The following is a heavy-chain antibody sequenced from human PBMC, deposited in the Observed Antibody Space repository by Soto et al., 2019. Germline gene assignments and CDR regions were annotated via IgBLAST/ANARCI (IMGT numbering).Heavy chain of an antibody. CDR3: AGYCSSTSCYTFYYGMDV. V-gene: IGHV1-69*13. Sequence: SGKVSCEASGGTFSSYAISWVRQAPGRGLEWMGGIIPIFGTANYAQKFQGRVTITADESTSTAYMELSSLRSEDTAVYYCAGYCSSTSCYTFYYGMDVWGQGTTVTVSS. CDR2: IIPIFGTA. J-gene: IGHJ6*02. CDR1: GGTFSSYA. D-gene: IGHD2-2*02.